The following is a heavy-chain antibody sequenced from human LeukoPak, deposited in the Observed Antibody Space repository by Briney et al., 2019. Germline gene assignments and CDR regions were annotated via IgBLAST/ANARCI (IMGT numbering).Heavy chain of an antibody. CDR2: ISSSSSTI. Sequence: QPGGSLRLSCAASGFTFSNYAVNWVRQAPGKGLEWISYISSSSSTISYADSVKGRFTISRDNAKNSLFLQMNSLRAEDTAVYYCARDYVDTAYYSDCWGQGTLVTVSS. CDR1: GFTFSNYA. J-gene: IGHJ4*02. CDR3: ARDYVDTAYYSDC. D-gene: IGHD5-18*01. V-gene: IGHV3-48*01.